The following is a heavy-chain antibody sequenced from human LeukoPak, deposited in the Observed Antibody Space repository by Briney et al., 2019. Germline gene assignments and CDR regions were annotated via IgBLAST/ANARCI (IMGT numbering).Heavy chain of an antibody. CDR1: GFTFSSYS. D-gene: IGHD1-7*01. CDR3: ARAELELLLPDY. CDR2: IYSGGST. V-gene: IGHV3-66*01. Sequence: PGGSLRLSCAASGFTFSSYSMNWVRQAPGKGLEWVSVIYSGGSTYYADSVKGRFTISRDNSKNTLYLQMNSLRAEDTAVYYCARAELELLLPDYWGQGTLVTVSS. J-gene: IGHJ4*02.